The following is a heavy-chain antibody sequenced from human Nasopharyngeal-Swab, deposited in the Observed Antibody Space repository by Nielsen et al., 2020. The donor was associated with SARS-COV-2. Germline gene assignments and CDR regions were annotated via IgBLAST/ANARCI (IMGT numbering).Heavy chain of an antibody. CDR3: ARGEGRFTMIVVKNYGMDV. V-gene: IGHV3-33*01. Sequence: GESLKISCAASGFTFSSYGMHWVRQAPGKGLEWVAVIWYDGSNKYYADSVKGRFTISRDNSKNTLYLQMNSLRSEDTAVYYCARGEGRFTMIVVKNYGMDVWGQGTTVTVSS. CDR2: IWYDGSNK. CDR1: GFTFSSYG. D-gene: IGHD3-22*01. J-gene: IGHJ6*02.